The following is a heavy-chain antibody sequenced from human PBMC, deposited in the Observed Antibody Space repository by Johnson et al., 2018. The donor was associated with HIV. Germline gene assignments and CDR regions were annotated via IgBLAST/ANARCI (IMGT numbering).Heavy chain of an antibody. J-gene: IGHJ3*02. D-gene: IGHD1-26*01. CDR1: GFSFSNYA. CDR3: ARAYMSSGSYYDAFDI. V-gene: IGHV3-23*04. Sequence: VQLVESGGDLVQPGGSLRLSCAASGFSFSNYAMTWVRQAPGKGLEWVSTVNGGGGSTYYADSVKGRFTVSRDNSNNMLYLQMNSLRAEDTALYYCARAYMSSGSYYDAFDIWGQGTMVIVSS. CDR2: VNGGGGST.